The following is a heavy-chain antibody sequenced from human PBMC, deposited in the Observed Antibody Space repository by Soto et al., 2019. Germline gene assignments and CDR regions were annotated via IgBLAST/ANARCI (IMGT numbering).Heavy chain of an antibody. D-gene: IGHD1-26*01. Sequence: GSTYYNPSLKSRVTISVDTSKNQFSPKLSSVTAADTAVYYCARDNGIVPTRPRQFHYWGQGILVTVSS. CDR3: ARDNGIVPTRPRQFHY. CDR2: GST. V-gene: IGHV4-31*02. J-gene: IGHJ4*02.